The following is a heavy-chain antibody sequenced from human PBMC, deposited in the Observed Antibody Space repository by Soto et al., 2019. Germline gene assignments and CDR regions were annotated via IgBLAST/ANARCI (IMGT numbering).Heavy chain of an antibody. CDR1: GFTFSSYW. J-gene: IGHJ6*01. CDR3: ARDAQLRCGVGFQYYDGMDV. V-gene: IGHV3-7*05. Sequence: EVQLVESGGGLVQPGGSLRLSCAASGFTFSSYWMSWVRQAPGKGLEWVANINQDGSEKYYVDYVKGRFTISRDNAKNSLYLQMNSLRAEYTAVYYCARDAQLRCGVGFQYYDGMDVWGQGTTVTVSS. D-gene: IGHD4-17*01. CDR2: INQDGSEK.